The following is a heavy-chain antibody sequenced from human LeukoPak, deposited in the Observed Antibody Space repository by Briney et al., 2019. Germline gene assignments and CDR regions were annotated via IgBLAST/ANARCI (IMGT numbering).Heavy chain of an antibody. CDR3: ARVVGAMLEGYYFDY. CDR1: GFTFSSYA. J-gene: IGHJ4*02. Sequence: GGSLRLSCAASGFTFSSYAMGWVRQAPGKGLEWVSAISGSGGSTYYADSVKGRFTISRDNAKNSLYLQMNSLRAEDTAVYYCARVVGAMLEGYYFDYWGQGTLVTVSS. V-gene: IGHV3-23*01. D-gene: IGHD1-26*01. CDR2: ISGSGGST.